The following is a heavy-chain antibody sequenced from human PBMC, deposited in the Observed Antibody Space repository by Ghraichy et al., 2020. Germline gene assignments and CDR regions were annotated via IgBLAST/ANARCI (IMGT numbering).Heavy chain of an antibody. CDR1: GFTFSSYW. J-gene: IGHJ6*03. CDR3: ARGPMSIVGAIRDVYYYYMDV. CDR2: INSDGSSA. Sequence: LSLTCAASGFTFSSYWMHWVRQAPGKGLVWVSRINSDGSSASYADSVKGRFTISRDNAKKTLYLQMNSLRAEDTAVYYCARGPMSIVGAIRDVYYYYMDVWGKGTTVTVSS. V-gene: IGHV3-74*01. D-gene: IGHD1-26*01.